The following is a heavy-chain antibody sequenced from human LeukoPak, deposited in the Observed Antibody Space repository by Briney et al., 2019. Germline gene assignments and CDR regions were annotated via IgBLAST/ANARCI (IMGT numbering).Heavy chain of an antibody. D-gene: IGHD2-2*01. CDR2: INHSGST. CDR3: ARAGNIVVVPAAKVPWGY. J-gene: IGHJ4*02. Sequence: PSETLSLTCAVYGGSFSGYYWSWIRQPPGKGLEWIGEINHSGSTNYNPSLKSRVTISVDTSKNQFSLKLSSVTAADTAVYYCARAGNIVVVPAAKVPWGYWGQGTLVTVSS. CDR1: GGSFSGYY. V-gene: IGHV4-34*01.